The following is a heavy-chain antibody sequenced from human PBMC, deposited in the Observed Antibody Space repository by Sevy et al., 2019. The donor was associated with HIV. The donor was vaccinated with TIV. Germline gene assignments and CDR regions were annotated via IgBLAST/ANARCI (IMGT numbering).Heavy chain of an antibody. V-gene: IGHV1-69*13. CDR1: GGTFSSYA. Sequence: ASVKVSCKASGGTFSSYAISWVRQAPGQGLEWMGGIIPIFGTANYAQKFQGRVTIIADESTSTAYMELSSLRSEDTAVYYCASGGGPASPRYYYYGMDVWGQGTTVTVSS. CDR3: ASGGGPASPRYYYYGMDV. J-gene: IGHJ6*02. D-gene: IGHD2-2*01. CDR2: IIPIFGTA.